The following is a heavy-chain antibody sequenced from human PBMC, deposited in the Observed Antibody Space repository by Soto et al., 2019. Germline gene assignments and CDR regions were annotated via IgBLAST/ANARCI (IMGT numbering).Heavy chain of an antibody. CDR2: ISGSGGST. J-gene: IGHJ6*02. CDR3: ARGVRSYYYYGMDV. Sequence: GGSLRLSGAASGFTFGSYAMTWVRQSPVKGLEWVSGISGSGGSTYYADSVKGRFTISRDNSKNTMYLQMNSLRAEDTAVYYCARGVRSYYYYGMDVRGQGTTVTVSS. CDR1: GFTFGSYA. V-gene: IGHV3-23*01. D-gene: IGHD2-21*01.